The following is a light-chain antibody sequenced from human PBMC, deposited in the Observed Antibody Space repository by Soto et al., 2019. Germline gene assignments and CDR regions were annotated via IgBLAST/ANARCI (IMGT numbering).Light chain of an antibody. CDR2: KAS. CDR3: QQYNSYLYT. Sequence: IQMTQSPSTLSASVGDRVTITCRASQSISSWLAWYQQKPGKAPKLLIYKASSLESGVPSRFSGSGSGTAFTLTISSLQPDDFATYYCQQYNSYLYTFGQGTKLEIK. CDR1: QSISSW. J-gene: IGKJ2*01. V-gene: IGKV1-5*03.